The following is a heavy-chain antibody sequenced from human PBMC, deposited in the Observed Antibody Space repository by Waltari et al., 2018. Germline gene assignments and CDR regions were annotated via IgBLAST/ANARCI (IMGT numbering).Heavy chain of an antibody. Sequence: QITLEESGPTLVKPTQTLPLTCSFSGFSISTSGVGVGWIRQPPGKALEWLGIIYWHDERYYNPSLQSRLTITKGTSKNQVVLTMTDMDPVDTATYYCARRKTFNGVDVWGRGTTVTVSS. CDR1: GFSISTSGVG. J-gene: IGHJ6*02. CDR2: IYWHDER. V-gene: IGHV2-5*01. CDR3: ARRKTFNGVDV.